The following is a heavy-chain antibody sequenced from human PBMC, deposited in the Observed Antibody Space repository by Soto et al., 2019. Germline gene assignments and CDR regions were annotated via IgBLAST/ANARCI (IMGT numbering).Heavy chain of an antibody. Sequence: QVHLVESGGGVVQPGGSLRLSCAASGFTFSNFAMHWVRQAPGKGLEWVAVTSYDGKNKDYADSVKGRFTISRDNSKNTLFLQMNSLRPEDTAVYYCARERARAATGTFYYWGQGTLVTVSS. D-gene: IGHD6-13*01. J-gene: IGHJ4*02. CDR2: TSYDGKNK. V-gene: IGHV3-30*04. CDR3: ARERARAATGTFYY. CDR1: GFTFSNFA.